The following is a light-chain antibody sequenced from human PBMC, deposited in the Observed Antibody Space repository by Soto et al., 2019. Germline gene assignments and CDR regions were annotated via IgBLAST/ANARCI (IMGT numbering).Light chain of an antibody. CDR1: SSDVGAYNY. CDR2: DVS. J-gene: IGLJ1*01. V-gene: IGLV2-11*01. CDR3: CSYADNYSYV. Sequence: QSVLTQPRSVSGSPGQAVTISCTGTSSDVGAYNYVSWYQQHPGKAPKLMTYDVSKRPSGVPDRFSGSKSGNTASLTISGLQAEDGADYYCCSYADNYSYVFGTGTKVTVL.